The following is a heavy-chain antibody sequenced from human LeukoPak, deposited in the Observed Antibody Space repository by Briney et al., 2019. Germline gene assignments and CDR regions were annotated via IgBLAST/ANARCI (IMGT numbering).Heavy chain of an antibody. J-gene: IGHJ6*02. V-gene: IGHV1-8*01. D-gene: IGHD3-10*01. CDR2: MNPNSGNT. Sequence: ASVKVSCKASGYTFTSYDINWVRQAPGQGLEWMGWMNPNSGNTGYAQKFQGRVTMTRNTSISTAYMELSSLRSEDTAVYYCASAVTMVRGVVRTKYWPYYYYGMDVWGQGTTVTVSS. CDR1: GYTFTSYD. CDR3: ASAVTMVRGVVRTKYWPYYYYGMDV.